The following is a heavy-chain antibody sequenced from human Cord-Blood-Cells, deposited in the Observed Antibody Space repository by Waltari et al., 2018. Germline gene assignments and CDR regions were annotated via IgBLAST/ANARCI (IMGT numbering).Heavy chain of an antibody. CDR1: GGSISSSSYY. CDR3: ARIPYLSSGYYYYYYYGMDV. CDR2: IYYSGST. J-gene: IGHJ6*02. V-gene: IGHV4-39*01. D-gene: IGHD3-22*01. Sequence: QLQLQESGPGLVKPSETLSLTCTVSGGSISSSSYYWGWIRPPPGKALEWIGSIYYSGSTYYNPSLKSRVTISVDTSKNQFSLKLSSVTAADTAVYYCARIPYLSSGYYYYYYYGMDVWGQGTTVTVSS.